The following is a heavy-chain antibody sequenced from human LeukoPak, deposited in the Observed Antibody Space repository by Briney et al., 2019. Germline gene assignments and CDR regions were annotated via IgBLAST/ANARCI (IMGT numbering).Heavy chain of an antibody. CDR1: GFTFSSAP. D-gene: IGHD5-18*01. CDR2: IGGSGGNT. CDR3: ARGYSYGYFLSNY. V-gene: IGHV3-23*01. J-gene: IGHJ4*02. Sequence: PGGSLRLSCAASGFTFSSAPMSWVRQAPGKGLEWVSVIGGSGGNTNYADSVRGRFTISRDNSKNTLYLQMNSLRAEDTAVYYCARGYSYGYFLSNYWGQGALVTVSS.